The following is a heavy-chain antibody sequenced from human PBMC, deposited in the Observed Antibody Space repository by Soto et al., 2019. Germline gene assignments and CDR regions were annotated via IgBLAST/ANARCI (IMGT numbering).Heavy chain of an antibody. D-gene: IGHD2-15*01. CDR3: ARGGGCSGGSCNFDY. J-gene: IGHJ4*02. CDR1: GFTFSSYS. V-gene: IGHV3-48*01. CDR2: ISSSSRTI. Sequence: EVQLVEPGGGLVQPGGSLRLSCAASGFTFSSYSMNWVRQAPGKGLEWVSYISSSSRTIYYADSVKGRFTISRDNAKNSLYLQMTSLRAEDTAVYYCARGGGCSGGSCNFDYWGQGTLVTVSS.